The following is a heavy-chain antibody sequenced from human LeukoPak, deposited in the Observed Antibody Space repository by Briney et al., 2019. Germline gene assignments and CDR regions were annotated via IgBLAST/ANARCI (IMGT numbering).Heavy chain of an antibody. J-gene: IGHJ4*02. Sequence: QPGGSLRLSCAASGFTFSSYETNWVRQAPGKGLEWVSYISSGGNTIYYADSVKGRFTISRDNAKNSLYLQMNSLRAEDTAVYYCAREGTAMVSFDYWGQGTLVTVSS. CDR1: GFTFSSYE. CDR2: ISSGGNTI. CDR3: AREGTAMVSFDY. V-gene: IGHV3-48*03. D-gene: IGHD5-18*01.